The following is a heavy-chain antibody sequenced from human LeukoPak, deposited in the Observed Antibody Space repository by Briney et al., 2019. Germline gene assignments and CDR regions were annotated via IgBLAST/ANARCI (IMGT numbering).Heavy chain of an antibody. D-gene: IGHD6-13*01. V-gene: IGHV4-38-2*02. J-gene: IGHJ4*02. CDR3: ASTGYSSSWYEGQIDY. Sequence: PSETLSLTCTVSGGSISSGYYWGWIRQPPGKGLEWIGNIYHSGRTYYNPSLKSRVSISIDTSRNQLSLKVSSVTAADTAVYYCASTGYSSSWYEGQIDYWGQGTLVTVSS. CDR2: IYHSGRT. CDR1: GGSISSGYY.